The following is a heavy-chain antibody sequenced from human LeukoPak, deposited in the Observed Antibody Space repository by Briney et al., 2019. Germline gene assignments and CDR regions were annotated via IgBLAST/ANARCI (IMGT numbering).Heavy chain of an antibody. Sequence: PGGSLGLSCAASGFTFSSYWMTWVRQAPGKGLEWVANINQGESEKYYVDSVRGRFTISRDNAKNSLNLQMNSLRVEDTAVYYCARERDGRYFDYWGQGTLVTVST. V-gene: IGHV3-7*03. CDR2: INQGESEK. J-gene: IGHJ4*02. CDR1: GFTFSSYW. CDR3: ARERDGRYFDY.